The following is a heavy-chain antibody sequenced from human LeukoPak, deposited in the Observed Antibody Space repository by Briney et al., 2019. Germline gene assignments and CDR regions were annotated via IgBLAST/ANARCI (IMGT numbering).Heavy chain of an antibody. CDR2: IYTSGST. D-gene: IGHD3-22*01. CDR1: GGSISSYY. J-gene: IGHJ3*02. CDR3: ARDISKVLVYGSTEDAFDI. Sequence: SETLSLTCTVAGGSISSYYWSWIRQPAGKGLEWIGRIYTSGSTNYNPSLKSRVTMSVDTPKNQFSLKLSSVTAADTAVYYCARDISKVLVYGSTEDAFDIWGQGTIVTVSS. V-gene: IGHV4-4*07.